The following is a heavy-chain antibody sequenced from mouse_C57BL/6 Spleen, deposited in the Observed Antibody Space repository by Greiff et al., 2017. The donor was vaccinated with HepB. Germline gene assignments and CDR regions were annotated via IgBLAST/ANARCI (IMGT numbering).Heavy chain of an antibody. Sequence: QVQLQQPGAELVKPGASVKLSCKASGYTFTSYWMHWVKQRPGRGLEWIGRIDSNSGGTKYNEKFKSKATLTVDKPSSTAYMQLSSLTSEDSAVYYCSRSAPIYYGNYMDYWGQGTSVTVSS. D-gene: IGHD2-1*01. V-gene: IGHV1-72*01. CDR1: GYTFTSYW. J-gene: IGHJ4*01. CDR2: IDSNSGGT. CDR3: SRSAPIYYGNYMDY.